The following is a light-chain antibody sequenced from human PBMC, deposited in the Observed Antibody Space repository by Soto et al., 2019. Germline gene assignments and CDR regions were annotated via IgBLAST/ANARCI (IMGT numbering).Light chain of an antibody. CDR2: DVS. CDR1: SSDVGGYNY. Sequence: QSALTQPASVSGSPGQSITISCTGTSSDVGGYNYVSWYQQHPGKAPKLLICDVSDRPSGVSNRFSGSKSGNTASLTISGLQAEDEADYYCSSYTSSNTEVFGTGTKVTVL. J-gene: IGLJ1*01. CDR3: SSYTSSNTEV. V-gene: IGLV2-14*01.